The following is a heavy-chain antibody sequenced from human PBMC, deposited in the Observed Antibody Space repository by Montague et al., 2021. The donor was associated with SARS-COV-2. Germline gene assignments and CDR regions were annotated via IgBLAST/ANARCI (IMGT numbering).Heavy chain of an antibody. D-gene: IGHD3-10*01. CDR2: IHHGGST. J-gene: IGHJ6*03. CDR1: GGPFSTYS. V-gene: IGHV4-34*01. Sequence: SETLSLTCAVHGGPFSTYSWNWIRQPPGKGLEWIGEIHHGGSTNYNPSLKSRVTISADTSKNQFSLKLTSVAAADTAVYYCAGLGDGVVPSPILGVGPYYSYYYMDVWGKGTTVTVSS. CDR3: AGLGDGVVPSPILGVGPYYSYYYMDV.